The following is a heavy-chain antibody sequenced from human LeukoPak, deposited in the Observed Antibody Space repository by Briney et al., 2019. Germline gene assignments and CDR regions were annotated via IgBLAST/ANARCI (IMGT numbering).Heavy chain of an antibody. J-gene: IGHJ4*02. V-gene: IGHV3-33*01. Sequence: PGRSLRLSCAASGFTFSYFGMHWVRQAPGKGREWVALIWYDGSNKYYADSVKGGFTISREKAKNTLYLQMNTLRRQDTAVYSWARDRSDSFDSTGYFPEYYFDYWGQGTLVTVSS. CDR3: ARDRSDSFDSTGYFPEYYFDY. D-gene: IGHD3-22*01. CDR2: IWYDGSNK. CDR1: GFTFSYFG.